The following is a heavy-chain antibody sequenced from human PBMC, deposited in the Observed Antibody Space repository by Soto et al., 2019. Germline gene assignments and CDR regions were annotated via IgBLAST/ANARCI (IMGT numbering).Heavy chain of an antibody. CDR1: GGTFSSYT. Sequence: QVQLVQSGAEVKKPGSSVKVSCKASGGTFSSYTISWVRQAPGQGLEWMGRIIPILGIANYAQKFQGRVTITADKSTSTAYMELSSLRSEDTAVYYCAGQSGAVVPAATQFDYWGQGTLVTVSS. V-gene: IGHV1-69*02. D-gene: IGHD2-2*01. CDR2: IIPILGIA. CDR3: AGQSGAVVPAATQFDY. J-gene: IGHJ4*02.